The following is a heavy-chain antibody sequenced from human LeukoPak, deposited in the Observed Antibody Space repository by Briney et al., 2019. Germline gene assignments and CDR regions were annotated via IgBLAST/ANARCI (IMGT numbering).Heavy chain of an antibody. V-gene: IGHV3-23*01. CDR2: IYSRDST. CDR1: GFTFYNYA. Sequence: GGSLRLSCVASGFTFYNYAMGWVRQAPGKGLECVSVIYSRDSTYYADSVRGRFTISRDNSKNTVYLQMNSLRAEDTAVYYCARVVPFENWGQGTLVTVSS. CDR3: ARVVPFEN. D-gene: IGHD1-26*01. J-gene: IGHJ4*02.